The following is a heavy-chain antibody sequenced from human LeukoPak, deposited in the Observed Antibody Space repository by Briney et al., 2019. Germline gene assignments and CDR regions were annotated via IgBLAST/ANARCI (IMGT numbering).Heavy chain of an antibody. CDR2: INHSGST. Sequence: SETLSLTCAVYGGSFSGYYWSWIRQPPRKGLEWSGEINHSGSTNYNPSLKSRVTISVDTSKNQFSLKLSSVTAADTAVYYCARGAVAPFDYWGQGTLVTVSS. CDR1: GGSFSGYY. J-gene: IGHJ4*02. V-gene: IGHV4-34*01. CDR3: ARGAVAPFDY. D-gene: IGHD6-19*01.